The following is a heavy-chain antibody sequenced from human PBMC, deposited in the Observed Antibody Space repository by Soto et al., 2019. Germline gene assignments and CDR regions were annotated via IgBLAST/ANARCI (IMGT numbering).Heavy chain of an antibody. CDR3: AKDQRFYYETSGS. CDR1: GFTVSSYA. Sequence: LRLSCAACGFTVSSYAMSWVRQAPGKGLEWVSAISGSGVSTYYADSVKGRFTISRDNSKNTLYLQMNSLRAEDTAVYYCAKDQRFYYETSGSGGQGTLVTVSS. CDR2: ISGSGVST. D-gene: IGHD3-22*01. J-gene: IGHJ4*02. V-gene: IGHV3-23*01.